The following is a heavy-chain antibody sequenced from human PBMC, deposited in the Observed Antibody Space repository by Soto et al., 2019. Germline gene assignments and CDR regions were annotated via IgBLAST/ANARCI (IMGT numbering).Heavy chain of an antibody. V-gene: IGHV4-39*01. Sequence: PSETLSLTCSVSGGAINTENYYWGWIRQSPGQGLEWIGSIFHNGHANYNPSLKGRVTISQDMSKNQFFLTLTSLTAADTAVYYCATFQGPASRHVDFDYCAQGALVTVS. CDR2: IFHNGHA. CDR3: ATFQGPASRHVDFDY. D-gene: IGHD3-3*02. CDR1: GGAINTENYY. J-gene: IGHJ4*02.